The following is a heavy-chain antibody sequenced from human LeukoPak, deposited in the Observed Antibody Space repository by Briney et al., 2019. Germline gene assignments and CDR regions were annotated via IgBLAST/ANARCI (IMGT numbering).Heavy chain of an antibody. V-gene: IGHV4-59*01. J-gene: IGHJ4*02. CDR2: FYYSGSP. CDR1: GGSITSYY. Sequence: SETLSLTCNVSGGSITSYYWSWIRQPPGQGLEWIGYFYYSGSPNYNPSLKSRVTISVDTSKNQFSLKLFSVTAADTALYYCARAGGISPFDYWGQGTLVTVSS. D-gene: IGHD4-23*01. CDR3: ARAGGISPFDY.